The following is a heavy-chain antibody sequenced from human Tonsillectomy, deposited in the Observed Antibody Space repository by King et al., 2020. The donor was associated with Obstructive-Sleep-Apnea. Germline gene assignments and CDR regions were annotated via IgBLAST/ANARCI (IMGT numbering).Heavy chain of an antibody. CDR2: ISAYNGNK. CDR3: VREGQQLDLDY. J-gene: IGHJ4*02. V-gene: IGHV1-18*01. Sequence: QLVQSGAEVKKPGASVKVSCKASGYTFTSYVISWVRQAPGQGLEWMGWISAYNGNKKYAQKFQGRVTITTDTSTSTAYMELRSLRSDDTAVYFCVREGQQLDLDYWGQGTLVTVSS. CDR1: GYTFTSYV. D-gene: IGHD6-13*01.